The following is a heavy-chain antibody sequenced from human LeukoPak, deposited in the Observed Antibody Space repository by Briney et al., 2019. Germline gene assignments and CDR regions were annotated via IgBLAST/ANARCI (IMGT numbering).Heavy chain of an antibody. CDR1: GGSFSGYY. Sequence: PSETLSLTCAVYGGSFSGYYWSWIRQPPGKGLEWIGEINHSGSTNYNPSLKSRVTISVDTSKNQFSLKLSSVTAADTAVYYCARGALRGFYAFFYMDVWGKGTTVTVSS. J-gene: IGHJ6*03. V-gene: IGHV4-34*01. D-gene: IGHD5/OR15-5a*01. CDR3: ARGALRGFYAFFYMDV. CDR2: INHSGST.